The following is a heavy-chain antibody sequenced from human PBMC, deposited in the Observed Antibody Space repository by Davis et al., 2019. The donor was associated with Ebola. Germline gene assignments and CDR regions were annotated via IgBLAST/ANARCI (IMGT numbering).Heavy chain of an antibody. CDR1: GYSFTSYW. J-gene: IGHJ4*02. Sequence: KVSCKGSGYSFTSYWISWVRQMPGKGLEWMGRIDPSDSYTNYSPSFQGQVTISADKSISTAYLQWSSLKASDTAMYYCARHTSSSGWYFDYWGQGTLVTVSS. V-gene: IGHV5-10-1*04. CDR2: IDPSDSYT. CDR3: ARHTSSSGWYFDY. D-gene: IGHD6-19*01.